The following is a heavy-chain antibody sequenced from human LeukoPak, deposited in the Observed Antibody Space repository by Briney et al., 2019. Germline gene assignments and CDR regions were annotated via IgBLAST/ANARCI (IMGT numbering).Heavy chain of an antibody. CDR1: GFTFSSYS. D-gene: IGHD2-15*01. J-gene: IGHJ4*02. CDR3: ARTYGSGSLDY. Sequence: GGSLRLSCAASGFTFSSYSMDWVRQAPGKGLEWISYISGRGEAIFYADSVQGRFTISRDNAKNSIYLQMNGLAAEDTAVYYCARTYGSGSLDYGGQGTLVTVSS. V-gene: IGHV3-48*01. CDR2: ISGRGEAI.